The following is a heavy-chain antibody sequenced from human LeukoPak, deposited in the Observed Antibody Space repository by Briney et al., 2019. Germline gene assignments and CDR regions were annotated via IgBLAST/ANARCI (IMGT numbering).Heavy chain of an antibody. CDR1: GFTFSSYS. V-gene: IGHV3-21*01. CDR2: IDGSSSYI. CDR3: ARGQELRSYYYGLDV. J-gene: IGHJ6*02. D-gene: IGHD6-13*01. Sequence: GGSLRLSCAASGFTFSSYSINWVRQAPGKGLEWVSSIDGSSSYIYYADSVKGRFTISRDNAKKSLYLQMNSLRAEDTAVYYCARGQELRSYYYGLDVWGQGTTVTVSS.